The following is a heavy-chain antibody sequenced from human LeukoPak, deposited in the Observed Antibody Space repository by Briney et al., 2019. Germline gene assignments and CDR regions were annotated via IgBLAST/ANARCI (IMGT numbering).Heavy chain of an antibody. CDR1: GFTFSSYA. V-gene: IGHV3-23*01. CDR2: ISGSGGST. Sequence: GGSLRPSCAASGFTFSSYAMSWVRQAPGKGLEWVSAISGSGGSTYCADSVKGRFTISRDNSKNTLYLQMNSLRAEDTAVYYCANQMAGIRDYWGQGTLVTVSS. J-gene: IGHJ4*02. D-gene: IGHD6-19*01. CDR3: ANQMAGIRDY.